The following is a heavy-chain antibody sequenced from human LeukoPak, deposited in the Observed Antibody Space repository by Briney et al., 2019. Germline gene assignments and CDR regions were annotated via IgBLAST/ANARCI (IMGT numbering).Heavy chain of an antibody. CDR1: GFTFSSYA. CDR2: ISGSGGTT. Sequence: PGGTLRLSCAASGFTFSSYAMSWVRQAPGKGLEWVSSISGSGGTTYYADSEKGRFSISRDSSKNTLYLQMNSLRAEDTAVYYCAKDRCSNGVGCYYYYMDVWGKGTTVTISS. D-gene: IGHD2-8*01. V-gene: IGHV3-23*01. J-gene: IGHJ6*03. CDR3: AKDRCSNGVGCYYYYMDV.